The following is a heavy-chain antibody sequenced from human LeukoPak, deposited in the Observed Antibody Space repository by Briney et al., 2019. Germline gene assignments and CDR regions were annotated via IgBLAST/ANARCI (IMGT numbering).Heavy chain of an antibody. CDR3: ARGGGSWYYWGRGTFDY. D-gene: IGHD6-13*01. V-gene: IGHV4-4*02. J-gene: IGHJ4*02. CDR2: IYHSGST. CDR1: GGSISSSNW. Sequence: SETLSLTCAVSGGSISSSNWWSWVRQPPGKGLEWIGEIYHSGSTNYNPSLKSRVTISVDKSKNQFSLKLSSVTAADTAVYYCARGGGSWYYWGRGTFDYWGQGTLVTVSS.